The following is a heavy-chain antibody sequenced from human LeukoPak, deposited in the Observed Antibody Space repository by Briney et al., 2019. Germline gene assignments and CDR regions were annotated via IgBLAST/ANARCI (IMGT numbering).Heavy chain of an antibody. CDR2: ISRSGGNT. CDR1: GFTISRSS. D-gene: IGHD2-2*03. Sequence: GGSLRLSCAASGFTISRSSMHWVRQSPGKGLEFVSAISRSGGNTYYANSVKGRFTISRDTSKNTLYLQVGSLRVEDMAVYYCARVGDRSGNGYSHWGQGTLVTVSS. CDR3: ARVGDRSGNGYSH. J-gene: IGHJ4*02. V-gene: IGHV3-64*01.